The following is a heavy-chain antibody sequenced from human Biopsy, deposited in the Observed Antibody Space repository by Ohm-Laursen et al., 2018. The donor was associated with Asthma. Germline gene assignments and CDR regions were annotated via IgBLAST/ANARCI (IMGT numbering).Heavy chain of an antibody. V-gene: IGHV3-30*03. CDR3: ARGKTWGRSYYFDY. CDR1: GFTFSNYG. J-gene: IGHJ4*02. CDR2: IFFDGSNK. Sequence: SLRLSCAASGFTFSNYGMHWVRQAPGKGLEWVAGIFFDGSNKYYADSVKGRFTISGDNSKDTLYLQVNSLRGDDTAVYYCARGKTWGRSYYFDYWGQGTLVTVSS. D-gene: IGHD6-6*01.